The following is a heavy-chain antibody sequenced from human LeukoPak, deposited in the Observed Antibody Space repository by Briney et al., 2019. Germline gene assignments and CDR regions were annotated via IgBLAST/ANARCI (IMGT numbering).Heavy chain of an antibody. CDR1: GGTFSSYA. CDR2: IIPILGIA. J-gene: IGHJ4*02. CDR3: ASSGGGATEGLYVDY. D-gene: IGHD1-26*01. Sequence: SVKVSCKASGGTFSSYAISWVRQAPGQGLEWMGRIIPILGIANYAQKFQGRVTITADKSTGTAYMELSSLRSEDTAVYYCASSGGGATEGLYVDYWGQGTLVTVSS. V-gene: IGHV1-69*04.